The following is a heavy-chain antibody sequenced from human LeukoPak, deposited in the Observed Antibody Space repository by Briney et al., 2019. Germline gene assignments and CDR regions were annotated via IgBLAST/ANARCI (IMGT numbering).Heavy chain of an antibody. CDR1: GGSISSYY. Sequence: SETLSLTCTVSGGSISSYYWGWIRQPPGKGLEWIGSFYYSGSTYYNPSLKSRVTISVDTSKNQFSLKLSSVTAADTAVYYCARLSYYYGSGTHYWGQGTLVTVSS. J-gene: IGHJ4*02. D-gene: IGHD3-10*01. V-gene: IGHV4-39*01. CDR2: FYYSGST. CDR3: ARLSYYYGSGTHY.